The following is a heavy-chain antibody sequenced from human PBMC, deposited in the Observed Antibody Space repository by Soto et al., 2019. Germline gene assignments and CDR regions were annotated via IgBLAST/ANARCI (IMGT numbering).Heavy chain of an antibody. CDR1: GGSLSSYY. CDR2: VYFSGNT. V-gene: IGHV4-59*01. Sequence: SETLSLTCTVSGGSLSSYYWTWIRQSPGKGLEWIGYVYFSGNTNYNPSLKSRVTISVDTSKNQFSLKLSSVTAADTAVYYCARGYFGYCTNGVCYSNWFDPWGQGTLVTVSS. D-gene: IGHD2-8*01. CDR3: ARGYFGYCTNGVCYSNWFDP. J-gene: IGHJ5*02.